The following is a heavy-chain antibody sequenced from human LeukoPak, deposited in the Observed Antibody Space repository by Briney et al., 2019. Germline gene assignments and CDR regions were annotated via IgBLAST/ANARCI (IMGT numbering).Heavy chain of an antibody. Sequence: GGSLRLSCTASGFTFADYAMSWVRRAPGKGLECIGFIRSKAYGATTEYAASVKGRFTISRDDSKSIAYLQMNSLKTEDTAVYYCSRDFEGVWGQGTLVTVSS. D-gene: IGHD3-9*01. CDR1: GFTFADYA. CDR2: IRSKAYGATT. J-gene: IGHJ4*02. V-gene: IGHV3-49*04. CDR3: SRDFEGV.